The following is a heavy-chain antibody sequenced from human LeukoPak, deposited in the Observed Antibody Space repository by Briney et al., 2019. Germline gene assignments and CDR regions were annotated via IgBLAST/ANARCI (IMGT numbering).Heavy chain of an antibody. Sequence: ASVKVSCKASGGTFSSYAISWVRQAPGQGLEWMGEIIPIFGTANYAQKFQGRVTITADESTSTAYMELSSLRSEDTAVYYCASTVDTAMDSWGQGTLVTVSS. J-gene: IGHJ5*01. D-gene: IGHD5-18*01. CDR2: IIPIFGTA. CDR3: ASTVDTAMDS. V-gene: IGHV1-69*13. CDR1: GGTFSSYA.